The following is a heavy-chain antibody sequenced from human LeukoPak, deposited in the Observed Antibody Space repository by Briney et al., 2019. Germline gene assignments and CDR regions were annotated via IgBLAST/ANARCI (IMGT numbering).Heavy chain of an antibody. CDR3: ARAMTTEANDY. CDR1: GFTFSNYA. D-gene: IGHD4-11*01. V-gene: IGHV3-23*01. CDR2: ISVGGHST. Sequence: GGSLRLSCAASGFTFSNYAMSWVRQAPGKGLEWVSSISVGGHSTYYADSVKGRFTISRDNSKNTLYLQMNSLRAEDTAVYYCARAMTTEANDYWGQGTLVTVSS. J-gene: IGHJ4*02.